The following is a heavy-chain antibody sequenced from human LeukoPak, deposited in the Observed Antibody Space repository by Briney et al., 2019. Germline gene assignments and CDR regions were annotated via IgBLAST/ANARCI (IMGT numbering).Heavy chain of an antibody. D-gene: IGHD2-8*01. J-gene: IGHJ1*01. Sequence: PGGSLRLSCAASGFTVSSNHMSWVRQAPGKGLEWVSLIYSGGSIYYADSVKGRFTISRDNSKNTLYLQTNSLRAEDTAVYYCASMYFSQYLQHWGQGTLVTVSS. CDR1: GFTVSSNH. CDR2: IYSGGSI. V-gene: IGHV3-53*01. CDR3: ASMYFSQYLQH.